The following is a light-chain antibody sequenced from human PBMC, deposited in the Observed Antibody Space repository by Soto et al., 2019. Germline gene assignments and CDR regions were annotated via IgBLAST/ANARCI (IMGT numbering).Light chain of an antibody. CDR3: QQRSNWPPA. CDR1: QSVSSY. V-gene: IGKV3-11*01. Sequence: EIVLTQSPATLSLSPGERATRSGRASQSVSSYLAWYQQKPGQAHRLLIYDAYNRATGITARFSGSGSGTDFTITISSLEPEDFAVYYCQQRSNWPPAFGPGTRLDIK. CDR2: DAY. J-gene: IGKJ5*01.